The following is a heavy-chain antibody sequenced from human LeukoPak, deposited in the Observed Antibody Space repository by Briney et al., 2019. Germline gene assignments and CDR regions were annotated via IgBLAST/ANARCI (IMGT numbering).Heavy chain of an antibody. D-gene: IGHD6-13*01. CDR3: AKDRGIAAAGIRYYFDY. CDR1: GFTFSNYG. Sequence: GGSLRLSCAASGFTFSNYGMHWVRQAPGKGLEWVAFIRYDGSNKYYADSVKGRFTISRDNSKNTLYLQMNSLRAEDTAVYYCAKDRGIAAAGIRYYFDYWGQGTLVTVSS. CDR2: IRYDGSNK. J-gene: IGHJ4*02. V-gene: IGHV3-30*02.